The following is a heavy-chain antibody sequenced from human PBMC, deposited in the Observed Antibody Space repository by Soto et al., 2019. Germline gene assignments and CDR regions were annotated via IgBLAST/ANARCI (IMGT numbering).Heavy chain of an antibody. V-gene: IGHV4-39*01. J-gene: IGHJ3*02. CDR1: GDSIGGGRYF. D-gene: IGHD5-18*01. CDR3: ARHADTPLIKTPLAFDI. CDR2: IADDGRR. Sequence: QVHLQESGPGLVKPSETLSLDCIVTGDSIGGGRYFWGWIRQPPGKGLEWIGTIADDGRRFYNPSLQSQLVVSADPSNTQFYLNLISVSATDTAMYSCARHADTPLIKTPLAFDIWGQGTRVTVSS.